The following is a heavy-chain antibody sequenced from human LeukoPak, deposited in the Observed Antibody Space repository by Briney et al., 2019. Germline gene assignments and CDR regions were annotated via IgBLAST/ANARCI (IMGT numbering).Heavy chain of an antibody. CDR3: AKDQGYSSSWYAFDI. Sequence: GGSLRLSCAASGFTFTSYGMHWVRQSPGNGLEWVAVIWYDGSNKYYADSVKGRFTISRDNSKNTVYLQMNSLRAEDTAMYYCAKDQGYSSSWYAFDIWGQGTMVTVSS. V-gene: IGHV3-33*03. CDR1: GFTFTSYG. J-gene: IGHJ3*02. CDR2: IWYDGSNK. D-gene: IGHD6-13*01.